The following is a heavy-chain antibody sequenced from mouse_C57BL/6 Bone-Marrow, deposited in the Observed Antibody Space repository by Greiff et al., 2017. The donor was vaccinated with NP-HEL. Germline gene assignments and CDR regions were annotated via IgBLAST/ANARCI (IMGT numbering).Heavy chain of an antibody. J-gene: IGHJ1*03. CDR2: IWGGGST. CDR3: AKHGTTVETFWYFDV. D-gene: IGHD1-1*01. CDR1: GFSLTSYG. Sequence: VKVVESGPGLVAPSQSLSITCTVSGFSLTSYGVDWVRQPPGKGLEWLGVIWGGGSTNYNSALMSRLSISKDNSKSQVFLKMNSLQTDDTAMYYCAKHGTTVETFWYFDVWGTGTTVTVSS. V-gene: IGHV2-9*01.